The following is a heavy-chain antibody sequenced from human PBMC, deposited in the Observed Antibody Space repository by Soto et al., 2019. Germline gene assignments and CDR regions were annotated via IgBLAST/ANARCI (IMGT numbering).Heavy chain of an antibody. Sequence: EVQLLESGGGLVQPGGSLRLSCAASGFTFSSYAMSWVRQAPGKGLEWVSAISGSGGSTYYADSVKGRFTISRDNSKNTRNLQMKSRRAEDTAVYSGAKGGSGGGKDARDKFDYWGQGTLVTVSS. CDR1: GFTFSSYA. D-gene: IGHD3-16*01. CDR3: AKGGSGGGKDARDKFDY. CDR2: ISGSGGST. V-gene: IGHV3-23*01. J-gene: IGHJ4*02.